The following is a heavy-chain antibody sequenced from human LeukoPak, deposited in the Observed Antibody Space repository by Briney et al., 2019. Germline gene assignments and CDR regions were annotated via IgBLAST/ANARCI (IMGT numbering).Heavy chain of an antibody. V-gene: IGHV3-23*01. D-gene: IGHD4-17*01. CDR3: GKDPNGDYIGAFDF. CDR1: GLAFRNYA. Sequence: GGSLRLSCVASGLAFRNYAMTWVRQAPGKGLEWVSVIRGSGGDIRYADSVKGRFTISRDNSVNTLYLQMNGLRAEDTAVYYCGKDPNGDYIGAFDFWGQGTMVTVSS. CDR2: IRGSGGDI. J-gene: IGHJ3*01.